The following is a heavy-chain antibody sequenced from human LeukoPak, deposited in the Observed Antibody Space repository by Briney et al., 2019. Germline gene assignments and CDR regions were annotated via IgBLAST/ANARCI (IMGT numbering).Heavy chain of an antibody. Sequence: PSETLSLTCTVSGGSTSSSSYYWSWIRQPPGKGLEWIGYIHHSGTTNYSPSLKSRVTISVDTSKNRFSLRLSSLTAADTAVYFCAGSGWSFDAFDFWGQGTMVTVSS. CDR2: IHHSGTT. CDR1: GGSTSSSSYY. CDR3: AGSGWSFDAFDF. D-gene: IGHD6-19*01. J-gene: IGHJ3*01. V-gene: IGHV4-61*05.